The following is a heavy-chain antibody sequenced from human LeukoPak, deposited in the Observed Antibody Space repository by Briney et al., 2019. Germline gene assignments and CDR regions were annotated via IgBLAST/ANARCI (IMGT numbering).Heavy chain of an antibody. CDR1: GYSFTSYW. Sequence: GESLKISCKGSGYSFTSYWIGWVRQMPGKGLEGMGIIYTGDSDTRYIPSFKGQVPSSADNSISTAYLQWSSLRASDTAMYYCARIVGATPYFDYWGQGTLVTVSS. V-gene: IGHV5-51*01. J-gene: IGHJ4*02. D-gene: IGHD1-26*01. CDR2: IYTGDSDT. CDR3: ARIVGATPYFDY.